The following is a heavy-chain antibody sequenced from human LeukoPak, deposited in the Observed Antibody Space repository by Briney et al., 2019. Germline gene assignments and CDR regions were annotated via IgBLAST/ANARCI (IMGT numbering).Heavy chain of an antibody. J-gene: IGHJ4*02. CDR1: GFTFSSYA. CDR3: AKQAYASLDY. D-gene: IGHD4-17*01. Sequence: PGGSLRLSCAASGFTFSSYAMSWVRQAPGKGLEWVSTITGSGGSTYYADSVQGRFTISRDNSKNTLYLQVNSLRAEDTAVYYCAKQAYASLDYWGQGTLVTVSS. V-gene: IGHV3-23*01. CDR2: ITGSGGST.